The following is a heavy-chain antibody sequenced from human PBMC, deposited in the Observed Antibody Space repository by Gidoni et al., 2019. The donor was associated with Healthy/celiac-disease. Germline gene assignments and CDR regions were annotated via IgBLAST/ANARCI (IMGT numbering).Heavy chain of an antibody. CDR3: AKDTWIQLWLGVFDY. J-gene: IGHJ4*02. Sequence: EVRLLVSGGGLVQPGGSLRLPLAASGLTCGGYAMIWVRQAPGKGLVWVSAISGSGGSTYYAASVKGRFTISRDNSKNPLYLQMNSLRAEDTAVYYCAKDTWIQLWLGVFDYWGQGTLVTVSS. V-gene: IGHV3-23*01. CDR1: GLTCGGYA. CDR2: ISGSGGST. D-gene: IGHD5-18*01.